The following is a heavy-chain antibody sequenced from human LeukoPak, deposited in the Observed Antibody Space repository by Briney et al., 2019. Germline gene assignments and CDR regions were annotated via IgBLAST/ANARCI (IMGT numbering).Heavy chain of an antibody. D-gene: IGHD1-1*01. J-gene: IGHJ4*02. CDR3: ARGGNWNSYYFDY. CDR2: IYTSGST. CDR1: GGSITSGSYY. Sequence: SETLSLTCTVSGGSITSGSYYWNWIRQPAGKGLEWIGHIYTSGSTSYNPSLKNRVSISVDTSKNQFSLKLTSVTAADTAVYYCARGGNWNSYYFDYWGQGTLVTVSS. V-gene: IGHV4-61*09.